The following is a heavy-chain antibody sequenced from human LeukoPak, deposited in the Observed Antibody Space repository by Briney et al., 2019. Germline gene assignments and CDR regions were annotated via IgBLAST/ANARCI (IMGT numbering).Heavy chain of an antibody. D-gene: IGHD3-10*01. V-gene: IGHV3-11*01. CDR3: ARQSRSYYNFEC. Sequence: GGSLRLSCAASGYTFSDYYMSWIRQAPGKGPECVSYISTSGNTIYYADSVKGRFTISRDNSKRSLYLQMSSLRDEDTAVYHCARQSRSYYNFECWGQGTLVTVSS. J-gene: IGHJ4*02. CDR1: GYTFSDYY. CDR2: ISTSGNTI.